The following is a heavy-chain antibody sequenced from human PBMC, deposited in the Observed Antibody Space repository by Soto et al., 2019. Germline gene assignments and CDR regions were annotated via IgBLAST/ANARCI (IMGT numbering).Heavy chain of an antibody. D-gene: IGHD2-15*01. J-gene: IGHJ4*01. V-gene: IGHV1-58*01. CDR3: AALAVVATTACRFDY. CDR1: GFTFTSSA. CDR2: IVVGSGNT. Sequence: SVKVSCKASGFTFTSSAAQWVRQARGQRLEWIGWIVVGSGNTNYAQKFQERVTITRDMSTSTAYMELSSLRSEDTAVYYCAALAVVATTACRFDYWGHGTMVTVCS.